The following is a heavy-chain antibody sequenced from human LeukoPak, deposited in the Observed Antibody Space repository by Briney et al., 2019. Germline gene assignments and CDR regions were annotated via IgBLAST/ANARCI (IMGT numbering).Heavy chain of an antibody. CDR3: AGSVVVAATRFDY. J-gene: IGHJ4*02. D-gene: IGHD2-15*01. CDR2: IYTSRST. V-gene: IGHV4-4*07. Sequence: SETLSLTCTVSGGSISSYYWSWIRQPAGKGLEWIGRIYTSRSTNYNPSLKIRVTMSVDTSKNQFSLKLSSVTAADTAVYYCAGSVVVAATRFDYWGQGTLVTVSP. CDR1: GGSISSYY.